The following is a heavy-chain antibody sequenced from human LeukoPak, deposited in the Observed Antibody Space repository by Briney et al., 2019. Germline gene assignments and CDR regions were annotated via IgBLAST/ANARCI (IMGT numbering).Heavy chain of an antibody. V-gene: IGHV3-23*01. CDR1: GFTFSSYA. Sequence: GRSLRLSCAASGFTFSSYAMSWVSQAPGKGLEWVSAISGSGGSTYYADSVKGRFTISRDTSKNTLYLQMNSLRAEDTAVYYFAKSDCSGGSCYENYWGQGTLVTVSS. CDR2: ISGSGGST. J-gene: IGHJ4*02. D-gene: IGHD2-15*01. CDR3: AKSDCSGGSCYENY.